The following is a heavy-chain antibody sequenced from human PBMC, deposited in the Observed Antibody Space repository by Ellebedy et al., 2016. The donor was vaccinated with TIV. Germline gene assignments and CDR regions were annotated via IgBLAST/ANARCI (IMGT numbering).Heavy chain of an antibody. D-gene: IGHD3-22*01. Sequence: SETLSLTXAVYVESFSGFYWNWIRQPPGNGLEWIGEINDSGTTKYNPSLKSRVTISADKTKNQFSLKLTSVTAADTAVYYCARGRRQPETSAYYLDYWGQGTLATVSS. V-gene: IGHV4-34*01. J-gene: IGHJ4*02. CDR1: VESFSGFY. CDR2: INDSGTT. CDR3: ARGRRQPETSAYYLDY.